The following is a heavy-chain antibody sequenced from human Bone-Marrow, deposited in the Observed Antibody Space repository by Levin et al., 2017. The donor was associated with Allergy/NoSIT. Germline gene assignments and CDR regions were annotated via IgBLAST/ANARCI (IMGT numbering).Heavy chain of an antibody. CDR1: GGTFSSYT. D-gene: IGHD3-10*01. CDR3: ARDTGP. CDR2: IIPISGTA. J-gene: IGHJ5*02. Sequence: KISCKASGGTFSSYTFSWVWQAPGQGLEWMGGIIPISGTATYAQKFQVRATITADESTSTLYMELRSLSFDDTATYYCARDTGPWGQGTLVTVSS. V-gene: IGHV1-69*01.